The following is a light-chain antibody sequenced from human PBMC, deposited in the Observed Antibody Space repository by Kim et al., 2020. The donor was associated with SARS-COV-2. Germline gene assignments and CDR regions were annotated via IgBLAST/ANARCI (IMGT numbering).Light chain of an antibody. CDR2: EDA. Sequence: DYWSQQQQRQAPKPMIYEDAMRPSGISNRFSGSKSGTTTSLTISGPQAEDEDDYYYCSYAGSTTNYVFGTGTKVTVL. CDR3: CSYAGSTTNYV. V-gene: IGLV2-23*01. J-gene: IGLJ1*01.